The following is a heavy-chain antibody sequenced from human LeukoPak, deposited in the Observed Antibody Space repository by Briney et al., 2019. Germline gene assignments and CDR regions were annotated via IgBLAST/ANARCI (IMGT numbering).Heavy chain of an antibody. V-gene: IGHV3-23*01. CDR2: ISGSGGST. J-gene: IGHJ4*02. D-gene: IGHD3-10*01. CDR3: ARVKESGAFDY. CDR1: GFTFSSYG. Sequence: GGSLRLSCAASGFTFSSYGMSWVRQAPGKGLEWVSAISGSGGSTYYADSVKGRFTISRDNSKNTLYLQMGSLRTEDMAVYYCARVKESGAFDYWGQGTLVTVSS.